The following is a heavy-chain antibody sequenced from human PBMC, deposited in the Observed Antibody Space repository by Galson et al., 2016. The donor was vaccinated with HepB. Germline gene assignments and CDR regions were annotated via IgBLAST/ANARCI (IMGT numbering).Heavy chain of an antibody. CDR2: IWYDGSNK. J-gene: IGHJ4*02. CDR3: AKEQYTSRWYAEYYFDY. V-gene: IGHV3-33*06. D-gene: IGHD6-13*01. CDR1: GFTFSNYG. Sequence: SLRLSCAASGFTFSNYGMHWVRQAPDKGLEWVAVIWYDGSNKYYADSVKGRFTISRDNSKNTLYLQMNSLRAEDTAVYYCAKEQYTSRWYAEYYFDYWGQGTLVTVSS.